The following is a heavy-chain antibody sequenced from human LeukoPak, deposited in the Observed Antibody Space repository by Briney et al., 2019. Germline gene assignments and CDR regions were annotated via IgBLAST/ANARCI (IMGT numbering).Heavy chain of an antibody. CDR3: AKWTYNYGSGSFGY. D-gene: IGHD3-10*01. CDR1: GFTFTTYV. J-gene: IGHJ4*02. V-gene: IGHV3-30*02. CDR2: IRFDGSNK. Sequence: PGGSLRLSCAASGFTFTTYVRRWDLQAPGRGLNSGAFIRFDGSNKYYVDFVKGRFTISRDNFKNTLYLQMNSLRIEDTAVYYCAKWTYNYGSGSFGYWGQGTLVTVSS.